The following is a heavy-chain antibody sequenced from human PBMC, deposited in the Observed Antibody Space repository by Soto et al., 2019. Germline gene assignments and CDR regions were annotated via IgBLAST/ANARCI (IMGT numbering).Heavy chain of an antibody. V-gene: IGHV1-18*01. CDR2: ISAYNGNT. Sequence: ASVKVSCKASGYTFTSYGISWVRQAPGQGLERMGWISAYNGNTNYAQKLQGRVTMTTDTSTSTAYMELRSLRSDDTAVYYCARVCSYFVCDCLPGDLLEPFDYWGQGTLVTVSS. J-gene: IGHJ4*02. CDR3: ARVCSYFVCDCLPGDLLEPFDY. CDR1: GYTFTSYG. D-gene: IGHD2-21*02.